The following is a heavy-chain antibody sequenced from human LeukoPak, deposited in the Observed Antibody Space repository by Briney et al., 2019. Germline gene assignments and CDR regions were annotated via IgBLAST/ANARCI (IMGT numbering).Heavy chain of an antibody. J-gene: IGHJ5*02. CDR3: ARVPRRGDRFDP. CDR2: MNPNSGNT. D-gene: IGHD3-10*01. V-gene: IGHV1-8*02. Sequence: ASAKVSCKASGYTFTSYGISWVRQAPGQGLEWMGWMNPNSGNTGYAQKFQGRVTMTRDTSISTAYMELSSPGSEDTAVYYCARVPRRGDRFDPWGQGTLVTVSS. CDR1: GYTFTSYG.